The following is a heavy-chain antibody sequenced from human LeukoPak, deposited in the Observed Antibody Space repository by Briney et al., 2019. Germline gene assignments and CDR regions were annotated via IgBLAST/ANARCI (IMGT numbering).Heavy chain of an antibody. D-gene: IGHD6-19*01. CDR1: SGSFSGYY. CDR2: INHSGST. J-gene: IGHJ4*02. CDR3: ARGLHSSGPYYFDY. Sequence: SETPSLTCAVYSGSFSGYYWSWIRQPPGKGLEWIGEINHSGSTNYNPSLKSRVTISVDTSKNQFSLKLSSVTAADTAVYYCARGLHSSGPYYFDYWGQGTLVTVSS. V-gene: IGHV4-34*01.